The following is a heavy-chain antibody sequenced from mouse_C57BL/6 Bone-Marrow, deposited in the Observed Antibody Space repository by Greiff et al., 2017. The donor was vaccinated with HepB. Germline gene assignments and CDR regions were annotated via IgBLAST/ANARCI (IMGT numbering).Heavy chain of an antibody. CDR3: ARQHYDYERAWFAY. CDR1: GFTFSDYY. Sequence: EVQGVESGGGLVQPGGSLKLSCAASGFTFSDYYMYWVRQTPEKRLEWVAYISNGGGSTYYPDTVKGRFTISRDNAKNTLYLQMSRLKSEDTAMYYCARQHYDYERAWFAYWGQGTLVTVSA. V-gene: IGHV5-12*01. J-gene: IGHJ3*01. D-gene: IGHD2-4*01. CDR2: ISNGGGST.